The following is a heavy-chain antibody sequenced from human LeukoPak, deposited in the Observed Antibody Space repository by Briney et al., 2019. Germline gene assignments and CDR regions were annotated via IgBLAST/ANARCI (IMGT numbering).Heavy chain of an antibody. CDR1: AASISSYY. J-gene: IGHJ4*02. Sequence: SPSLSPAWTLAAASISSYYSGWVRQPPGDGMGWNGYIYYRGSTNYNHSLKRRHTISLDPSKNQFSLKLSSVTAADTPGYYCARAHVGYCSSTSCYDQNFDYWGQGTLVSVPS. D-gene: IGHD2-2*01. CDR2: IYYRGST. CDR3: ARAHVGYCSSTSCYDQNFDY. V-gene: IGHV4-59*01.